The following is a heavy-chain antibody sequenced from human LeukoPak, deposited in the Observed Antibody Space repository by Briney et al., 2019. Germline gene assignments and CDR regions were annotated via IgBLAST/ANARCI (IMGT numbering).Heavy chain of an antibody. V-gene: IGHV4-39*07. CDR2: IYYSGST. Sequence: SETLSLTCTVSGGSISISSYYWGWIRQPPGKGLEWIGSIYYSGSTYYNPSLKSRVTISVDTSKNQFSLKLSSVTAADTALYYCARGVFWREADPWGQGTLVTVSS. D-gene: IGHD3-3*01. J-gene: IGHJ5*02. CDR1: GGSISISSYY. CDR3: ARGVFWREADP.